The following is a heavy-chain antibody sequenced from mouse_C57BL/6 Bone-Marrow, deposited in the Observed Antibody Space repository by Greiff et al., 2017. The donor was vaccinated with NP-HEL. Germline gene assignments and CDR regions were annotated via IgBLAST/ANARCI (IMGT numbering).Heavy chain of an antibody. CDR3: ARRLWLRRSYDAMDY. CDR2: IDPEDGET. CDR1: GFNIKDYY. Sequence: VQLQQSGAELVKPGASVKLSCTASGFNIKDYYMHWVKQRTEQGLEWIGRIDPEDGETKYAPKFQGKATITADTSSNSAYLQLSSLTSEDTAVYYCARRLWLRRSYDAMDYWGQGTSVTVSS. D-gene: IGHD2-2*01. V-gene: IGHV14-2*01. J-gene: IGHJ4*01.